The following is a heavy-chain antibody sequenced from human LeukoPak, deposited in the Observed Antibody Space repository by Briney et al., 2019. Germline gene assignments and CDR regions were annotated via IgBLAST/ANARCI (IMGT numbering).Heavy chain of an antibody. CDR3: ARGRGYYDILSGLYYYYYGMDV. CDR2: IKHSGST. J-gene: IGHJ6*02. CDR1: GGSFSGYY. V-gene: IGHV4-34*01. Sequence: SETLSLTCAVYGGSFSGYYWSWIRQPPGKGLEWIGEIKHSGSTNYNPSLKSRVTISVDTSKNQFSLKLSPVTAADKAVYYCARGRGYYDILSGLYYYYYGMDVWGQGTTVTVSS. D-gene: IGHD3-9*01.